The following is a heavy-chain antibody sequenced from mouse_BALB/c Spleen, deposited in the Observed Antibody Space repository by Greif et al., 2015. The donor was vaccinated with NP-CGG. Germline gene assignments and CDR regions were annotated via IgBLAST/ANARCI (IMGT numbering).Heavy chain of an antibody. CDR1: GFNIKDYY. D-gene: IGHD1-1*02. J-gene: IGHJ3*01. CDR3: NAGGNPPWFAY. CDR2: IDPENGDT. Sequence: VQLQQSGAELVRSGASVKLSCTASGFNIKDYYMHWVKQRPEQGLEWIGWIDPENGDTEYAPKFQGKATMTADTSSNTAYLQLSSLTSEDTAVYYCNAGGNPPWFAYWGQGTLVTVSA. V-gene: IGHV14-4*02.